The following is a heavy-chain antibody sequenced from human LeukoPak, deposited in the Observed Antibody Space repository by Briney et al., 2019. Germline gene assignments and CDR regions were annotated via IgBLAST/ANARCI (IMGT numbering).Heavy chain of an antibody. J-gene: IGHJ5*02. CDR2: VRDSNGNT. Sequence: EASVKVSCKASGHTFNTYAITWVRQAPGQGLEWMGMVRDSNGNTNSAQNLQGRVSLSSDTSTTTAFMELRSLRSDDTAIYYCARAPVGRLTIVGIITVGGQGCFDPWGQGTPVTVSS. CDR3: ARAPVGRLTIVGIITVGGQGCFDP. D-gene: IGHD3-16*01. V-gene: IGHV1-18*01. CDR1: GHTFNTYA.